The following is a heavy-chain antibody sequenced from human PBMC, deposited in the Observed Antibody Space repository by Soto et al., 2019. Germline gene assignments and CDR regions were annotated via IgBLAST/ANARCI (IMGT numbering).Heavy chain of an antibody. J-gene: IGHJ6*02. V-gene: IGHV1-46*01. CDR1: GYTFTSDY. CDR2: INPSGGST. CDR3: ARGPRGSRCNGPCYYYGMDV. Sequence: ASVKVSCKASGYTFTSDYMHWVRQAPGQGLEWMGIINPSGGSTSYAQKFQGRVTMTRDTSTSTVYMELSSLRSEDTAVYYCARGPRGSRCNGPCYYYGMDVWGQGTTVTVSS. D-gene: IGHD6-13*01.